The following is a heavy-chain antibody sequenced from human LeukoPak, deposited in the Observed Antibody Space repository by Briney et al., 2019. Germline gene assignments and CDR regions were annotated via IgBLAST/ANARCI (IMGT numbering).Heavy chain of an antibody. CDR1: GFTFSSYS. J-gene: IGHJ4*02. CDR2: ISSSSSYI. D-gene: IGHD6-6*01. CDR3: AGGSIAAHLDY. Sequence: GGSLRLSCAASGFTFSSYSMTWVRQAPGKGLEWVSSISSSSSYIYYADSVKGRFTISRDNAKNSLYLQMNSLRAEDTAVYYCAGGSIAAHLDYWGQGTLVTVSS. V-gene: IGHV3-21*01.